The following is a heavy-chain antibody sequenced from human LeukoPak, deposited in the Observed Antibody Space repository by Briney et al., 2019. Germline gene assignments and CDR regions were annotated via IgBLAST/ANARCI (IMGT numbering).Heavy chain of an antibody. CDR1: GGSFSGYY. CDR2: INHSGST. V-gene: IGHV4-34*01. CDR3: ARGLTLYYYDSSGKTYYFDY. Sequence: SETLSLTCAVYGGSFSGYYWSWIRQPPGKGLEWIGEINHSGSTNYNPSLKSRVTISVDTSKNQFSLKLSSVTAADTAVYYCARGLTLYYYDSSGKTYYFDYWGQGTLVTVSS. D-gene: IGHD3-22*01. J-gene: IGHJ4*02.